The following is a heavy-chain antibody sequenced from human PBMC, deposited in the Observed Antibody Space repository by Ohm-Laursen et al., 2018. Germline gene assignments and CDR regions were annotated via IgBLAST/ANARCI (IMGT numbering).Heavy chain of an antibody. D-gene: IGHD6-19*01. CDR1: GFTFDDYA. CDR3: AKAAIAVAGEGYFDY. V-gene: IGHV3-9*01. CDR2: ISWNSGSI. Sequence: SLRLSCAASGFTFDDYAMHWVRQAPGKGLEWVSGISWNSGSIGYADSVKGRFTISRDNAKNSLYLQTNSLRAEDTALYYCAKAAIAVAGEGYFDYWGQGTLVTVSS. J-gene: IGHJ4*02.